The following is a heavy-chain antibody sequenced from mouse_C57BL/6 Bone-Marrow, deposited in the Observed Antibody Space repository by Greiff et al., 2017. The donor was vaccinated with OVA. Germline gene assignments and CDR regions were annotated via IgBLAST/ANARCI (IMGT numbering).Heavy chain of an antibody. CDR1: GYTFTSYG. V-gene: IGHV1-81*01. Sequence: QVQLKESGAELARPGASVKLSCKASGYTFTSYGISWVKQRTGQGLEWIGEIYPRSGNTYYNEKFKGKATLTADKSSSTAYMELRSLTSEDSAVYFCAREGSHWYFDVWGTGTTVTVSS. D-gene: IGHD1-1*02. J-gene: IGHJ1*03. CDR3: AREGSHWYFDV. CDR2: IYPRSGNT.